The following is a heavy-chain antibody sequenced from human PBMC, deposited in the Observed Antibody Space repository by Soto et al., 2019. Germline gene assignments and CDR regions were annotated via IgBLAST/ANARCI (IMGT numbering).Heavy chain of an antibody. J-gene: IGHJ5*02. CDR2: ISGSGSST. D-gene: IGHD3-16*01. Sequence: GGSLRLSCAVSGLTFSSYAMSWVRQGPGKGLEWVSTISGSGSSTYYADSVKGRFTVSRDISKNTLYLQMNSLRVEDTAIYYCAKDGRYDPSRSDPWGQGTLVTVSS. V-gene: IGHV3-23*01. CDR3: AKDGRYDPSRSDP. CDR1: GLTFSSYA.